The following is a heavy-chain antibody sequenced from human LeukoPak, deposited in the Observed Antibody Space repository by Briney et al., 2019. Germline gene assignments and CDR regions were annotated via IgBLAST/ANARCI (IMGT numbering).Heavy chain of an antibody. D-gene: IGHD2-15*01. CDR1: GYTFTSYG. V-gene: IGHV1-18*01. Sequence: GSVKVSCKASGYTFTSYGISWVRQAPGQGLEWMGWISAYNGNTNYAQKLQGRVTMTTDTSTSTAYMELRSLRSDDTAVYYCARERHCSGGSCYGYWGQGTLVTVSS. CDR3: ARERHCSGGSCYGY. J-gene: IGHJ4*02. CDR2: ISAYNGNT.